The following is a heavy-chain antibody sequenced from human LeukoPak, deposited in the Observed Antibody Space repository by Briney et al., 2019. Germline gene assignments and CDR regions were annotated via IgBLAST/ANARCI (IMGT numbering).Heavy chain of an antibody. CDR2: IRYDGSNE. J-gene: IGHJ4*02. CDR3: ARDPIRDASGTYLDY. V-gene: IGHV3-30*02. D-gene: IGHD3-10*01. Sequence: GGSLRLSCAASGFSLNNYGMHCVRQAPGKGLEWVAFIRYDGSNEYYGDSVKGRFTISRDVSKNTLYLQMKSLRAEDSGVYLCARDPIRDASGTYLDYWGQGAPVTVSS. CDR1: GFSLNNYG.